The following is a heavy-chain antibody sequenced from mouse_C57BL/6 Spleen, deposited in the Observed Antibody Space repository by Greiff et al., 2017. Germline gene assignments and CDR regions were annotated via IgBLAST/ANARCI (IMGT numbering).Heavy chain of an antibody. Sequence: EVQLQESGPGLVKPSQSLSLTCSVTGYSITSGYYWNWIRQFPGNKLEWMGYISYDGSNNYNPSLKNRISITRDTSKNQFFLKLNSVTTEDTATYYCARDDDGYYVGTFAYWGQGTLVTVSA. V-gene: IGHV3-6*01. CDR2: ISYDGSN. CDR1: GYSITSGYY. D-gene: IGHD2-3*01. CDR3: ARDDDGYYVGTFAY. J-gene: IGHJ3*01.